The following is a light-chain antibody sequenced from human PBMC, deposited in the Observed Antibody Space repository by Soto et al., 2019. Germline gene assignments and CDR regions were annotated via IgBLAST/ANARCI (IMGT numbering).Light chain of an antibody. J-gene: IGLJ1*01. CDR2: EVS. Sequence: QSVLTQPASVSVSPGQSITSSCTGTSGDVGGFNYVSWYQQYSGKAPKLMIYEVSSRPSGVSDRFSASKSGNTASLTISGLEAEDEADYYCSSFTSSTSLYVFGTGTKVTVL. CDR1: SGDVGGFNY. CDR3: SSFTSSTSLYV. V-gene: IGLV2-14*01.